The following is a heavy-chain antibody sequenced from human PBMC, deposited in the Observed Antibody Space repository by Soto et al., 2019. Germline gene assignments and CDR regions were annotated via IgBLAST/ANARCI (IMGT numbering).Heavy chain of an antibody. CDR1: GYSFTSYW. J-gene: IGHJ6*02. CDR3: ARLAVAEEATPWDYYYYYGMDV. D-gene: IGHD1-26*01. V-gene: IGHV5-10-1*01. CDR2: IDPSDSYT. Sequence: GESLKISCKGSGYSFTSYWISWVRQMPGKGLEWMGRIDPSDSYTNYSPSFQGHVTISADKSISTAYLQWSNLKASDTAMYYCARLAVAEEATPWDYYYYYGMDVWGQGTTVTVSS.